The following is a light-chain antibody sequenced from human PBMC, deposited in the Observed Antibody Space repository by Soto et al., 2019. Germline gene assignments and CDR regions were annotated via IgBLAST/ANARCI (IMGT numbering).Light chain of an antibody. CDR1: QSVGSN. CDR2: DAS. Sequence: IVVTQSPATLSVSPGERVTLSCRASQSVGSNLAWYQQRPGQAPRLLIYDASTRATGIPDRFSGSGSGTEFTLTISSLQSEDFAVYYCQQFNIWPHILSFGGGTKLEMK. J-gene: IGKJ4*01. CDR3: QQFNIWPHILS. V-gene: IGKV3-15*01.